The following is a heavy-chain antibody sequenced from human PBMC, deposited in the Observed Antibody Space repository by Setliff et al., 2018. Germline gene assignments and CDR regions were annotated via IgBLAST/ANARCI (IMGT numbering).Heavy chain of an antibody. CDR1: GFSFGSYA. D-gene: IGHD3-22*01. V-gene: IGHV3-23*01. J-gene: IGHJ4*02. CDR3: VKDWQNYFDSSGYYGYYDY. Sequence: CPSPGFSFGSYAMSWVRQAPGKGLEWVSALSGSGSNTFYADSVKGRFTISRDNSKKTLYLQMNSLRAEDTAVYYCVKDWQNYFDSSGYYGYYDYWGQGTLVTVSS. CDR2: LSGSGSNT.